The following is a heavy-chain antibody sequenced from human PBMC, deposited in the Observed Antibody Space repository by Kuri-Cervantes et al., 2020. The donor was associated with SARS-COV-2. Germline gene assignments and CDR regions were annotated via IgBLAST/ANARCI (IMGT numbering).Heavy chain of an antibody. CDR2: ISYDGSNK. D-gene: IGHD5-18*01. CDR3: AKDQGYSYGISYFDY. Sequence: GESLKISCAASGFTFSSYGMHWVRQAPGKGLEWVAVISYDGSNKYYADSVKGRFTISRDNSKNTLYLQMNSLRAEDTAVYYCAKDQGYSYGISYFDYWGQGTLVTVSS. CDR1: GFTFSSYG. J-gene: IGHJ4*02. V-gene: IGHV3-30*18.